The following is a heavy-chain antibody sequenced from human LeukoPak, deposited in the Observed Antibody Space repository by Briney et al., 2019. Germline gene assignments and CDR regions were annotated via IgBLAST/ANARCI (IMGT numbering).Heavy chain of an antibody. J-gene: IGHJ6*02. CDR1: GFTFSSYG. CDR2: ISYDGSNK. V-gene: IGHV3-30*18. D-gene: IGHD4-17*01. Sequence: GGSLRLSCAASGFTFSSYGMHWVRQAPGKGLEWVAVISYDGSNKYYADPVKGRFTISRDNSKNTLYLQMNSLRAEDTAVYYCAKAGYGDYYYYGMDVWGQGTTVTVSS. CDR3: AKAGYGDYYYYGMDV.